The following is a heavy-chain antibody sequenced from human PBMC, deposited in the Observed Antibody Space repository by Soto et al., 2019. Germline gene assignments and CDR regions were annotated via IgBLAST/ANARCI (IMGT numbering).Heavy chain of an antibody. J-gene: IGHJ4*02. CDR1: LITIHRSA. CDR3: AVDSISGSPYYFDY. CDR2: IVVGSGNT. V-gene: IGHV1-58*01. Sequence: SLQVSWEPCLITIHRSAVQKGRQERGQRLEWIGWIVVGSGNTNYAQKFQERVTITRDMSTSTAYMELSSLRSEDTAVYYCAVDSISGSPYYFDYWGQGTLVTVSS. D-gene: IGHD1-26*01.